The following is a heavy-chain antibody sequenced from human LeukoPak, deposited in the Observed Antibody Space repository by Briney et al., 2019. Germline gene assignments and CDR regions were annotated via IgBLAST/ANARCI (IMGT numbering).Heavy chain of an antibody. CDR3: AREGYNLGTDF. D-gene: IGHD5-18*01. J-gene: IGHJ4*02. V-gene: IGHV4-4*07. Sequence: PSETLSLTCSVSGGSISTYLWSWIRQPAGKGLEWIGHISASGTTNYNASLKSRVTMSADTSKNQFSLRLSSVTAADTAVYYCAREGYNLGTDFWGQGTLVTVSS. CDR2: ISASGTT. CDR1: GGSISTYL.